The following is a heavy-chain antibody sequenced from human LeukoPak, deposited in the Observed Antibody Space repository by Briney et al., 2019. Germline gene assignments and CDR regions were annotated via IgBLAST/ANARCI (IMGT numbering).Heavy chain of an antibody. CDR1: GYTFTSYD. Sequence: ASVNVSCKASGYTFTSYDINWVRQATGQGLEWMGWMNPNSGNTGYAQKFQGRVTITADESTSTAYMELSSLRSEDTAVYYCARVDTGDYSSPYYYMDVWGKGTTVTVSS. CDR2: MNPNSGNT. V-gene: IGHV1-8*01. J-gene: IGHJ6*03. CDR3: ARVDTGDYSSPYYYMDV. D-gene: IGHD4-11*01.